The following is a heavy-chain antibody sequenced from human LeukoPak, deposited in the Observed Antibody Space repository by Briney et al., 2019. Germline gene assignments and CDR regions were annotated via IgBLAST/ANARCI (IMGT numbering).Heavy chain of an antibody. Sequence: GGSLRLSCATSGFTFSGYYMHWVRQAPGKGLVWLSRINTDGSNTDYANSVKGRFTISRDNSKNTLYLQMNSLRAEDTAVYYCARVGVVSNAFDIWGQGTTVTVSS. CDR3: ARVGVVSNAFDI. J-gene: IGHJ3*02. V-gene: IGHV3-74*01. D-gene: IGHD3-3*01. CDR2: INTDGSNT. CDR1: GFTFSGYY.